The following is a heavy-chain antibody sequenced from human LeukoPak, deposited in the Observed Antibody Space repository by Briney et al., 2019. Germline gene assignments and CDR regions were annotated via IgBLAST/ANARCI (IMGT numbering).Heavy chain of an antibody. V-gene: IGHV1-18*04. CDR1: GYTFTSYG. CDR3: ARLHYYGSGSYEYYGMDV. D-gene: IGHD3-10*01. Sequence: ASVKVSCKASGYTFTSYGISWVRQAPGQGREWMGWISAYNGNTNYAQKLQGRVTMTTDTSTSTAYMELRSLRSDDTAVYYCARLHYYGSGSYEYYGMDVWGKGTTVTVSS. J-gene: IGHJ6*04. CDR2: ISAYNGNT.